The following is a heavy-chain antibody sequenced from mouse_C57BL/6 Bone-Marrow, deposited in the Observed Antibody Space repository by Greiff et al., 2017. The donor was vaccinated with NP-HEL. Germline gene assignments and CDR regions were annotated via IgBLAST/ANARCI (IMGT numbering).Heavy chain of an antibody. Sequence: EVQGVESGGGLVQPKGSLKLSCAASGFTFNTYAMHWVRQAPGKGLEWVARIRSKSSNYATYYADSVKDRFTISRDDSQSMLYLQMNNLKTEDTAMYYCVRDGELGRGWYFDVWGTGTTVTVSS. CDR1: GFTFNTYA. CDR2: IRSKSSNYAT. D-gene: IGHD4-1*01. V-gene: IGHV10-3*01. J-gene: IGHJ1*03. CDR3: VRDGELGRGWYFDV.